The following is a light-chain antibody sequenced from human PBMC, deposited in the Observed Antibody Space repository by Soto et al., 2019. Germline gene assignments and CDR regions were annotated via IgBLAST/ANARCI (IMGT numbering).Light chain of an antibody. J-gene: IGLJ1*01. CDR3: GTWDSSLYV. CDR2: DNN. Sequence: QSVLTQPPSVSAAPGQKVTISCSGSSSNLGNNYVSWYQQLPGTAPKPLIYDNNKRPSGIPDRFAGSKSGTSATLGITGLQTGDEADYYCGTWDSSLYVFGTGTQLTVL. V-gene: IGLV1-51*01. CDR1: SSNLGNNY.